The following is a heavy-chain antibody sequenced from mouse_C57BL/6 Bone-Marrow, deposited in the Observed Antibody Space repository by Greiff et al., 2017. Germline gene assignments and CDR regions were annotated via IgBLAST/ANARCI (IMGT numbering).Heavy chain of an antibody. CDR2: IHPNSGST. CDR3: ARAGTEYCFDY. V-gene: IGHV1-64*01. Sequence: QVQLQQPGAELVKPGASVKLSCKASGYTFTSYWMHWVKQRPGQGLEWIGMIHPNSGSTNSNEKFKSKATLTVDKSSSTAYMQLSSLTSEDAAVYYWARAGTEYCFDYWGQGTTLTVSS. D-gene: IGHD4-1*01. J-gene: IGHJ2*01. CDR1: GYTFTSYW.